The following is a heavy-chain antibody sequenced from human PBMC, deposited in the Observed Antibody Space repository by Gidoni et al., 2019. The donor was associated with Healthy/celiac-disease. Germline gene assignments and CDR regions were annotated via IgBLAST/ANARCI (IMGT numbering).Heavy chain of an antibody. CDR2: INPSGGST. Sequence: QVQLVQSGAEVKKPWASVKVSCKASGYTFTSYYMHWVRPAPGQGLAWMGIINPSGGSTSYAQKFQGRVTMTRDTSTSTVYMELSSLRSEDTAVYYCARLGVLSYYFDYWGQGTLVTVSS. CDR3: ARLGVLSYYFDY. CDR1: GYTFTSYY. J-gene: IGHJ4*02. V-gene: IGHV1-46*01. D-gene: IGHD2-8*01.